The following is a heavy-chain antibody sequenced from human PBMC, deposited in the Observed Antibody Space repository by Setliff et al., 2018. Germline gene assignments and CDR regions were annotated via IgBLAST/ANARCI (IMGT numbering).Heavy chain of an antibody. CDR1: GYTFTSYA. J-gene: IGHJ6*02. V-gene: IGHV1-3*01. CDR3: ARESGPDSNYNYYYGMDV. Sequence: ASVKVSCKASGYTFTSYAMNWVRQAPGQRLEWMGWINAGNGNTKYSQKLQGRVTITRDTSASTAYMELSSLRSEDTAVYYCARESGPDSNYNYYYGMDVWGQGTTVTVSS. D-gene: IGHD4-4*01. CDR2: INAGNGNT.